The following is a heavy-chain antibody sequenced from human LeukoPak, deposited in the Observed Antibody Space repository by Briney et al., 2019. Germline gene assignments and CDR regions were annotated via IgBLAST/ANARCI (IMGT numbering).Heavy chain of an antibody. D-gene: IGHD1-26*01. CDR1: GFSLSTSGVG. V-gene: IGHV2-5*02. CDR3: AHVDRIRSGSYYFDY. Sequence: SGPTLVKPTQTLTLTCTFSGFSLSTSGVGVGWIRQPPGKALEWLALIYWDDDKRYSPSLKSRLTITEDTSKNQVVLTMTNMDPVDTATYYCAHVDRIRSGSYYFDYWGQGTLVTVSS. CDR2: IYWDDDK. J-gene: IGHJ4*02.